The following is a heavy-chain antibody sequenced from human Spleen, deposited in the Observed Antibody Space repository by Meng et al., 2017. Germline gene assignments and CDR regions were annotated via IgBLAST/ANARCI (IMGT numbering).Heavy chain of an antibody. D-gene: IGHD2/OR15-2a*01. V-gene: IGHV4-59*12. J-gene: IGHJ4*02. CDR2: IHLTGST. CDR1: GGSISSYY. CDR3: ASAGYYCLDY. Sequence: LETLSLTCTVSGGSISSYYWSWIRQPPGKGLEWIGEIHLTGSTNYNPSFKSRVTILVDKSENLFSLRLTSVTAADTAVYYCASAGYYCLDYWGQGSLVTVSS.